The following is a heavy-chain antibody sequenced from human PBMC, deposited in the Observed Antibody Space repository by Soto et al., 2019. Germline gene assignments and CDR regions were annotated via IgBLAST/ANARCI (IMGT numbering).Heavy chain of an antibody. J-gene: IGHJ5*02. Sequence: SETLSLTCTVSGGSISSYYWSWIRQPPGKGLEWIGYIYYSGSTNYNPSLKSRVTISVDTSKNQFFLKLSSVTSSDTAVYYCARRFAGYWFDPWGQGTLVTVSS. V-gene: IGHV4-59*08. CDR3: ARRFAGYWFDP. D-gene: IGHD3-3*01. CDR2: IYYSGST. CDR1: GGSISSYY.